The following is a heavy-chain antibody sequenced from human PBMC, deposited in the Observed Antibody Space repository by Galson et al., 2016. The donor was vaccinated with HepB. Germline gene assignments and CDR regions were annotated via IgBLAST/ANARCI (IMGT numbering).Heavy chain of an antibody. V-gene: IGHV6-1*01. J-gene: IGHJ6*02. CDR1: GDSISSITSA. Sequence: CAISGDSISSITSAWNWIRQSPSRGLEWLGRTYYRSKWYTDYAVSVKSRITINPDTSKNQFSLQLDSVTPEDTAVYYCARENPPPDDYVWGTYRYNYYYGIDVWGQGTTVTVSS. CDR3: ARENPPPDDYVWGTYRYNYYYGIDV. D-gene: IGHD3-16*02. CDR2: TYYRSKWYT.